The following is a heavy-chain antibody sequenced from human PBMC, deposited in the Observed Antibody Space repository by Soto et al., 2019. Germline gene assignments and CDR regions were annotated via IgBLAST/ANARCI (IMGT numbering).Heavy chain of an antibody. CDR3: ARDPKGPYYDFWSGPYYFDY. V-gene: IGHV3-30-3*01. CDR1: GFTFSSYA. J-gene: IGHJ4*02. CDR2: ISYDGSNK. Sequence: QVQLVESGGGVVQPGRSLRLSCAASGFTFSSYAMHWVRQAPGKGLEWVAVISYDGSNKYYADSVKGRFTISRHNSKNTPYLQMNSLRAEDTAVYYCARDPKGPYYDFWSGPYYFDYWGQGTLVTVSS. D-gene: IGHD3-3*01.